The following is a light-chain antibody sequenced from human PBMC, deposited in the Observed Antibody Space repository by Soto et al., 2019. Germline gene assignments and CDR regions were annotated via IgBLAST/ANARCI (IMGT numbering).Light chain of an antibody. J-gene: IGKJ1*01. CDR3: QQFAISTT. CDR1: HHIERW. V-gene: IGKV1-5*01. CDR2: DAS. Sequence: IQMTQSPSTLSASVGDRVTITFRASHHIERWMAWYQQKPGKAPSLLIFDASTLHSGVPSRFSGSGSGTDFTLTISSLQPDDFATYYCQQFAISTTFGQGTKVDIK.